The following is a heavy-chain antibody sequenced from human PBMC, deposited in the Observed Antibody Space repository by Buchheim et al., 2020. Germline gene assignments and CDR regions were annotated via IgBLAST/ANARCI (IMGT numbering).Heavy chain of an antibody. CDR3: ARDGGEESYYDILPGMDV. J-gene: IGHJ6*02. V-gene: IGHV3-33*01. Sequence: QVQLVESGGGVVQPGRSLRLSCAASGFTFSSYGMHWVRQAPGKGLEWVAVIWYDGSNKYYADSVKGRFTISRDNSKNTLYLQMNSLRAEDTAVYYCARDGGEESYYDILPGMDVWGQGTT. D-gene: IGHD3-9*01. CDR1: GFTFSSYG. CDR2: IWYDGSNK.